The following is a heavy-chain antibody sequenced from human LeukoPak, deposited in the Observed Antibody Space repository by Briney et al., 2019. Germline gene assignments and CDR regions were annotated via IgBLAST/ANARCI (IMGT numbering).Heavy chain of an antibody. CDR1: GFTFSRYW. CDR2: ISYDGSNK. Sequence: PGGSLRLSCVASGFTFSRYWMHWVRQAPGKGLEWVAVISYDGSNKYYADSVKGRFTISRDNSKNTLYLQMNSLRAEDTAVYYCAREGVGPFDIWGQGTMVTVSS. D-gene: IGHD3-16*01. J-gene: IGHJ3*02. V-gene: IGHV3-30*03. CDR3: AREGVGPFDI.